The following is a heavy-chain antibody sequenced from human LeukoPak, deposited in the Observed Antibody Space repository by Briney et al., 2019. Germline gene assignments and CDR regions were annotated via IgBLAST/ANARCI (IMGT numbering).Heavy chain of an antibody. CDR3: ASQKMTVNAFDI. D-gene: IGHD4-11*01. CDR2: INWNSGST. CDR1: GFTFDDYG. Sequence: GGSLRLSCAASGFTFDDYGMSWVRQAPGKGLEWVSGINWNSGSTGYADSVKGRFTISRDNAKNSLYLQMNSLRAEDTALYYCASQKMTVNAFDIWGQGTMVTVSS. J-gene: IGHJ3*02. V-gene: IGHV3-20*04.